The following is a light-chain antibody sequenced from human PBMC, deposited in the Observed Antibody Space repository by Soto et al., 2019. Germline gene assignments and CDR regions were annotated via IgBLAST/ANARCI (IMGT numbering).Light chain of an antibody. CDR3: QHYGSSLIFT. V-gene: IGKV3-20*01. J-gene: IGKJ3*01. CDR1: ESVNSNF. Sequence: EIVLTQSPGTLSLSPGERATLSCRASESVNSNFLAWYQQRPGQGPRLLIYATSARATGIPDRFSGSGSGTDFTLTIRRLEPEDFAVDYCQHYGSSLIFTFGPGTKVEIK. CDR2: ATS.